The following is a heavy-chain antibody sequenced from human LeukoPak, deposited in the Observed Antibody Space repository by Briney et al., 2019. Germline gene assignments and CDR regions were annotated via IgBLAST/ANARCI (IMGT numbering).Heavy chain of an antibody. CDR3: ARHNGIAVAGTPFDY. V-gene: IGHV4-4*07. J-gene: IGHJ4*02. D-gene: IGHD6-19*01. Sequence: PSETLSLTCTVSDGSISTYYWSWIRQSAGKGLEWIGRIHGSGSTNYNPSLVSRVTMSVDTSKNQFSLKLSSVTAADTAVYYCARHNGIAVAGTPFDYWGQGTLVTVSS. CDR2: IHGSGST. CDR1: DGSISTYY.